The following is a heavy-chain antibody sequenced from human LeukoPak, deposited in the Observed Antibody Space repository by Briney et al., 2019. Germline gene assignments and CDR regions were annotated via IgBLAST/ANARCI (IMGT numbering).Heavy chain of an antibody. J-gene: IGHJ5*02. Sequence: SETLSLTCTVSKDSISSSSYYWGWIRQPPGKGLGWIGSIYYIGSTYYNPSLKSRVTISVDTSKNQFSLKLSSVTAADTAVYYCARVWLGHDLWGQGTLVTVSS. CDR2: IYYIGST. CDR3: ARVWLGHDL. CDR1: KDSISSSSYY. V-gene: IGHV4-39*07. D-gene: IGHD6-19*01.